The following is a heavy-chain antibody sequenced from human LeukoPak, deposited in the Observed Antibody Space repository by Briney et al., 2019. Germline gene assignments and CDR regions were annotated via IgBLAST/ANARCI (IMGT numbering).Heavy chain of an antibody. CDR2: ITKSGDTT. J-gene: IGHJ4*02. D-gene: IGHD2-21*02. CDR3: AQLGGDFLPRAFDS. CDR1: GFTFSSYA. Sequence: QPGGSLRLSCAASGFTFSSYAMSWVRQVPGKGLVWVSAITKSGDTTYYADSVKGRFTISRDNPKNTLYLIMNSLRAEDTALYYCAQLGGDFLPRAFDSWGQGTLVTVSS. V-gene: IGHV3-23*01.